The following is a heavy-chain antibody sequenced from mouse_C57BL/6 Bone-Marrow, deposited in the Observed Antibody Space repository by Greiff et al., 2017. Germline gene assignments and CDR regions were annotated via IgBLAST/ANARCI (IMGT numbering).Heavy chain of an antibody. CDR3: ERSYYNNYVGVYYYAKDY. J-gene: IGHJ4*01. Sequence: QVQLQQSGAELVMPGASVKLTCKASGYTFTSYWMHWVKQRPGQGLEWIGEIDPSDSYTNYNQTFKGKSTLTVDKSSSTAYMQLSSLTSEDSAVYYCERSYYNNYVGVYYYAKDYWGQGTSVTVSS. CDR2: IDPSDSYT. D-gene: IGHD2-5*01. V-gene: IGHV1-69*01. CDR1: GYTFTSYW.